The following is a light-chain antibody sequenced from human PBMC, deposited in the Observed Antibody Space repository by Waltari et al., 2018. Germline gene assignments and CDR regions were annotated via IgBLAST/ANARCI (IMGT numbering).Light chain of an antibody. J-gene: IGKJ2*01. CDR1: QSLTKRY. Sequence: VLTQSPGTLSLSPGERATLSCRASQSLTKRYLAWYQQKPGQAPRLLIYGASSRAAGIPDRFSGSGSGTDFTLIISSLEPEDSAVYYCQQYGSSILYTFGQGTKLEIK. CDR3: QQYGSSILYT. V-gene: IGKV3-20*01. CDR2: GAS.